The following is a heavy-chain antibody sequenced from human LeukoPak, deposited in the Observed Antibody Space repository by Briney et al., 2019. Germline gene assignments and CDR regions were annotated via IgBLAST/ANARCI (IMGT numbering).Heavy chain of an antibody. D-gene: IGHD6-13*01. CDR1: GFTFSSYS. CDR2: ISSSSSTI. V-gene: IGHV3-48*04. Sequence: GGSLRLSCAASGFTFSSYSMNWVRQAPGKGLEWVSYISSSSSTIYYADSVKGRFTISRDNAKNSLYLQMNSLRAEDTAMYYCAREESPLAGIAIGDIDYWGQGTLVTVSS. J-gene: IGHJ4*02. CDR3: AREESPLAGIAIGDIDY.